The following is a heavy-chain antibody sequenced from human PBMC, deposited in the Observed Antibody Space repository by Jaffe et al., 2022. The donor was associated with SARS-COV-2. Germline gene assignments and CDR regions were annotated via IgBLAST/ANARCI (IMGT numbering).Heavy chain of an antibody. CDR1: GFTFNNDY. D-gene: IGHD2-21*02. V-gene: IGHV1-46*02. J-gene: IGHJ4*02. CDR3: ALGVTAILI. CDR2: IDPTGGSA. Sequence: QVQLVQSGPEVKKPGASVRVSCKAPGFTFNNDYIHWVRQAPGQGLDWMAFIDPTGGSAKYAASLRGRVTITSDTSTDTLYLEISRLTSEDTAVYYCALGVTAILIWGQGTLVTVSS.